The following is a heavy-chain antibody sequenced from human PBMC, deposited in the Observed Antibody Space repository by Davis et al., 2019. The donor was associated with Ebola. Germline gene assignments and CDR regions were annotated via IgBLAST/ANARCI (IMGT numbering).Heavy chain of an antibody. CDR3: AKTFVWDSLYYPFDY. D-gene: IGHD2-8*01. CDR1: GFTFSSYW. CDR2: INSDGSST. V-gene: IGHV3-74*01. J-gene: IGHJ4*02. Sequence: GESLKISCAASGFTFSSYWMHWVRQAPGKGLVWVSRINSDGSSTSYADSVKGRFTISRDNSKNTLYLQMNSLRAEDTAVYYCAKTFVWDSLYYPFDYWGQGTLVTVSS.